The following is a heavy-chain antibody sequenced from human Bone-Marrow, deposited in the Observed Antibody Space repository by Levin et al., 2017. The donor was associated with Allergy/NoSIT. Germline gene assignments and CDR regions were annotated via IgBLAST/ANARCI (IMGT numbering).Heavy chain of an antibody. CDR1: GFSLSTSGVG. J-gene: IGHJ4*02. V-gene: IGHV2-5*01. D-gene: IGHD2-8*01. Sequence: SGPTLVKPTQTLTLTCTFSGFSLSTSGVGVGWIRQPPGKALEWLALIYWNDDKRYSPSLKSRLTITKDTSKNQVVLTMTNMDPVDTATYYCAHRPSKYCTNGVCYNYVGYDYWGQGTLVTVSS. CDR3: AHRPSKYCTNGVCYNYVGYDY. CDR2: IYWNDDK.